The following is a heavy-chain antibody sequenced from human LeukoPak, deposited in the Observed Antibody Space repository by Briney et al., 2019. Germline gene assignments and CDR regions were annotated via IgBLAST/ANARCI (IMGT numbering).Heavy chain of an antibody. J-gene: IGHJ3*01. D-gene: IGHD2/OR15-2a*01. CDR1: GITFSSYT. CDR2: ISGSRRYI. V-gene: IGHV3-21*01. Sequence: GGSLRLSCAASGITFSSYTMNWVRQAPRKGLEWVSSISGSRRYIYYADSVKGRFTISRDNAKNSLYLQMNSLRAEDTAVYYCAREISQALDLWGQGTMVTVSS. CDR3: AREISQALDL.